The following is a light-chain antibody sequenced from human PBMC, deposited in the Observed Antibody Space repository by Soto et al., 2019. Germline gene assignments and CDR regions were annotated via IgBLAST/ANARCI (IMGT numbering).Light chain of an antibody. J-gene: IGKJ3*01. CDR1: QDIHTW. CDR3: QQSNSFPFA. Sequence: DIQMTQSPSSVSASVGDRVTITCRASQDIHTWLAWYQQKPGKAPNLLTYGASTLQSGVPSRFSASGSGRDFTLTISSLQPEDFATYYCQQSNSFPFAFGPGTKVDFK. CDR2: GAS. V-gene: IGKV1-12*02.